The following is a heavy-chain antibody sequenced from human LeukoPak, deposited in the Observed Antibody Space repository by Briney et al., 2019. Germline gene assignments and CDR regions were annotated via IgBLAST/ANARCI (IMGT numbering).Heavy chain of an antibody. J-gene: IGHJ5*02. Sequence: QPGRSLRLSCAASGFNFTTYGMHWVRQAPGKGLEWVALVWYDGTIKYYADSVKGRFTISRDNSKNTLFLQMSSLRAEDTALYYCASGGRGASNWTPYNWFDPWGQGTLVTVSS. CDR2: VWYDGTIK. D-gene: IGHD3/OR15-3a*01. V-gene: IGHV3-33*01. CDR1: GFNFTTYG. CDR3: ASGGRGASNWTPYNWFDP.